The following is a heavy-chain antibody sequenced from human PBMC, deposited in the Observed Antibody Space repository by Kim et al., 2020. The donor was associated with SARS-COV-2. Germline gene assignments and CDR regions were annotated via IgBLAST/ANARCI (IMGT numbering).Heavy chain of an antibody. Sequence: SETLSLTCAVYGGSFSGYYWSWIRQPPGKGLEWIGEINHSGSTNSNPSLKSRVTISVDTSKNQFSLKLSSVTAADTAVYYCARGKSNSYDMDVWGQGTTVTVSS. J-gene: IGHJ6*02. V-gene: IGHV4-34*01. CDR3: ARGKSNSYDMDV. D-gene: IGHD6-6*01. CDR2: INHSGST. CDR1: GGSFSGYY.